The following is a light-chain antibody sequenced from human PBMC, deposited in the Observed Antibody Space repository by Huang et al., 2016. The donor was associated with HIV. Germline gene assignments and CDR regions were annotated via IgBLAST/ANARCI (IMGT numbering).Light chain of an antibody. CDR1: QSISSY. Sequence: DIQMTQSPSSLSASVGDRVPITCRASQSISSYLNVYQQKTGKAPKLLIYVAARLQSGVPSRFSCSGSGTDFTLTISSLQPEDFATYYCQQSYSTLRYTFGQGTKLEIK. CDR2: VAA. J-gene: IGKJ2*01. V-gene: IGKV1-39*01. CDR3: QQSYSTLRYT.